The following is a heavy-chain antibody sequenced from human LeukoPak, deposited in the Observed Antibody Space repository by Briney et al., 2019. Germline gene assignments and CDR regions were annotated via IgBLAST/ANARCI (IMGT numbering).Heavy chain of an antibody. J-gene: IGHJ4*02. CDR3: ATGNLLWFGELSPGFHN. V-gene: IGHV1-24*01. D-gene: IGHD3-10*01. Sequence: ASVKVSCKVSGYTLTELSMHWVRQAPGKGLEWRGGFDPEDGETIYAQEFQGRVTMTEDTSTDTAYMELSSLRSEDTAVYYCATGNLLWFGELSPGFHNWGQGPRVTVSS. CDR2: FDPEDGET. CDR1: GYTLTELS.